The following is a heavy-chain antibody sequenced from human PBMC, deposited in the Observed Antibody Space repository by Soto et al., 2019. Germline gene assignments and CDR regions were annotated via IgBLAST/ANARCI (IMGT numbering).Heavy chain of an antibody. V-gene: IGHV1-18*04. CDR3: ARGPPLFYYDSSGYYPS. CDR2: ISAYNGNT. D-gene: IGHD3-22*01. Sequence: QVQLVQSGAEVKKPGASVKVSCKASGYTFTSYGISWVRQAPGQGLEWMGWISAYNGNTNYAQKLQGRVTMTTDTFTSTDYVERRSLRSNDTAVYYCARGPPLFYYDSSGYYPSWCQGTLVTVSS. J-gene: IGHJ5*02. CDR1: GYTFTSYG.